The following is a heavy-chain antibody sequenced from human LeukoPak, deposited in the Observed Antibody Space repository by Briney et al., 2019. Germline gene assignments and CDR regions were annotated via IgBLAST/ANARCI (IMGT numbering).Heavy chain of an antibody. CDR3: ANRPQRIARACREEFDH. CDR1: GYTFTDYY. CDR2: INPNSGGT. V-gene: IGHV1-2*06. D-gene: IGHD6-13*01. Sequence: ASVKVSCKASGYTFTDYYIHWVRQAPGQGLEWMGRINPNSGGTNYAQKFQGRVTMTRDTSISTAYMELSRLSSDDTAVYYCANRPQRIARACREEFDHWGQGNLGTVSS. J-gene: IGHJ4*01.